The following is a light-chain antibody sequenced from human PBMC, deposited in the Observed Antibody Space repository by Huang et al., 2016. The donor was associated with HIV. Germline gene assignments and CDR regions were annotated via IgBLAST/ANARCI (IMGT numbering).Light chain of an antibody. CDR2: GAS. CDR1: PSLGGGS. CDR3: QQYDSSPVT. J-gene: IGKJ4*01. V-gene: IGKV3-20*01. Sequence: EIVLMQSLGTLSWSPGGSATLSCRARPSLGGGSLAWYQQKAGQPPRLLMYGASSRATVIPARFRGGGSGTNFTLSISRLEPEDYAVYYCQQYDSSPVTFGGGTKVEIK.